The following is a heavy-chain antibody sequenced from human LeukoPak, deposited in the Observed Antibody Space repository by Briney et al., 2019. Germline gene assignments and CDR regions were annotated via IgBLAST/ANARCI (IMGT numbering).Heavy chain of an antibody. CDR2: ITGSGSAK. CDR1: GFTFSSYA. D-gene: IGHD3-22*01. Sequence: QPGGSLRLSCGASGFTFSSYAMAWVRQAPGKGLEWLSYITGSGSAKYYADSVGGRFTISRDNSKNSLYLQINSLRAEDTAVYYCARLLDISDHWGQGTLVTVSS. J-gene: IGHJ4*02. V-gene: IGHV3-48*03. CDR3: ARLLDISDH.